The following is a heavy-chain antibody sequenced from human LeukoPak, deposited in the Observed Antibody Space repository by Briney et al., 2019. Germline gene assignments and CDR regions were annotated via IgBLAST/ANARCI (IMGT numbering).Heavy chain of an antibody. D-gene: IGHD5-12*01. V-gene: IGHV1-69*13. CDR1: GGTFSSYA. CDR3: ARDDAEYSGYDLHYYGMDV. Sequence: SVKVSCKASGGTFSSYAISWVRQAPGQGLEWMGGIIPIFGTANYAQKFQGRVTITADESTSTAYMELSSLRSEDTAVYYCARDDAEYSGYDLHYYGMDVWGKGTTVTVSS. J-gene: IGHJ6*04. CDR2: IIPIFGTA.